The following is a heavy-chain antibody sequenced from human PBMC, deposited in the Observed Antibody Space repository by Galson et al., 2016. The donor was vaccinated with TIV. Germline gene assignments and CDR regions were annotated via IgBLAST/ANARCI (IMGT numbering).Heavy chain of an antibody. J-gene: IGHJ4*02. CDR2: ISAGGGRT. D-gene: IGHD3-22*01. V-gene: IGHV3-23*01. CDR1: GFTFSSFA. CDR3: AKMDSSGFDYVRRFDF. Sequence: SPRLPCAASGFTFSSFAVSWAPQAPGKGPEWVSGISAGGGRTYHADSVKGRFTISRDNPNNTLYLQTSSLRAEDTAVYFWAKMDSSGFDYVRRFDFWGQGTLATVSS.